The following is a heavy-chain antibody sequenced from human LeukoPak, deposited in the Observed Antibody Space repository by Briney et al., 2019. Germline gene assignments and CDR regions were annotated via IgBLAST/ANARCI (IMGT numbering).Heavy chain of an antibody. V-gene: IGHV1-2*02. CDR3: ARDLAAAGTFYYYGMDV. Sequence: ASVKVSCKASGYTFTGYYMHWVRQAPGQGLEWMGWINPNSGGTNYAQKFQARVTMTRDTSISTAYMELSRLRSDDTAVYYCARDLAAAGTFYYYGMDVWGQGTTVTVSS. J-gene: IGHJ6*02. CDR2: INPNSGGT. D-gene: IGHD6-13*01. CDR1: GYTFTGYY.